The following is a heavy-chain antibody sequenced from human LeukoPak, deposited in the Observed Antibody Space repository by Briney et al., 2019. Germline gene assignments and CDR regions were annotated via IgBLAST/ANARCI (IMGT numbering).Heavy chain of an antibody. CDR3: ARGRGSQYYDIPDYFDY. J-gene: IGHJ4*02. CDR2: IYHSGST. V-gene: IGHV4-38-2*02. CDR1: GYSISSGYY. Sequence: PSETLSLTCTVSGYSISSGYYWGWIRQPPGKGLEWIGSIYHSGSTYYNPSLKSRVTISVDTSKNQFSLKLSSVTAADTAVYYCARGRGSQYYDIPDYFDYWGQGTLVTVSS. D-gene: IGHD3-9*01.